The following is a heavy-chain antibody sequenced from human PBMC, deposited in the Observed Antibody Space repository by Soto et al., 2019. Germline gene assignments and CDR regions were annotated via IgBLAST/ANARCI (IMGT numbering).Heavy chain of an antibody. J-gene: IGHJ5*02. CDR2: IDPSDSYT. V-gene: IGHV5-10-1*01. CDR3: ARQVNGGGGEYGSGP. D-gene: IGHD3-10*01. CDR1: WYSFTSYW. Sequence: GESLKISCKVSWYSFTSYWISWVRQRPGKGLEWMGRIDPSDSYTNYSPSFQGHVTISADKSISTAYLQWSSLKASDTAMYYCARQVNGGGGEYGSGPWGQGTLVTVS.